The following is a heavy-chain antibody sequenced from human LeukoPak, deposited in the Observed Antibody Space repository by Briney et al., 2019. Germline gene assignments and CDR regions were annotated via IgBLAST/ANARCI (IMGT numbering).Heavy chain of an antibody. CDR3: ARDHVLRYFDWLVRGMDV. J-gene: IGHJ6*02. CDR1: GFTFSDYY. D-gene: IGHD3-9*01. Sequence: PGGSLRLSCAASGFTFSDYYMSWIRQAPGKGLEWLSSVGNRGTPIYYADSVKGRFTISRDNAKNSLYLQMNSLRAEDTAVYYCARDHVLRYFDWLVRGMDVWGQGTTVTVSS. V-gene: IGHV3-11*01. CDR2: VGNRGTPI.